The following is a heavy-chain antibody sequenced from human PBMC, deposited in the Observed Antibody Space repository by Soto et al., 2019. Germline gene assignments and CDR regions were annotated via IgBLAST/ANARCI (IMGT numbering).Heavy chain of an antibody. CDR1: GFTFSSYA. Sequence: PGGSLRLSCAASGFTFSSYAMHWVRQAPGKGLVWVSRINSDGSSTSYADSVKGRFTISRDNAKNTLYLQMTSLRAEDTAVYYCAKDEEDYCGGDCYTETYDYWGQGTLVTVSS. CDR2: INSDGSST. D-gene: IGHD2-21*02. CDR3: AKDEEDYCGGDCYTETYDY. V-gene: IGHV3-74*01. J-gene: IGHJ4*02.